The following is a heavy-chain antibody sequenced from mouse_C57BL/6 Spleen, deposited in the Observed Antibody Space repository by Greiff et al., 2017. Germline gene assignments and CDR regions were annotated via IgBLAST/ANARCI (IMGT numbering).Heavy chain of an antibody. CDR1: GYAFSSYW. V-gene: IGHV1-80*01. J-gene: IGHJ1*03. D-gene: IGHD2-4*01. CDR2: IYPGDGDT. CDR3: ARWDYDRYFDV. Sequence: QVQLKQSGAELVKPGASVKISCKASGYAFSSYWMNWVKQRPGKGLEWIGQIYPGDGDTNYNGKFKGKATLTADKSSSTAYMQLRSLTSEDSAVYCCARWDYDRYFDVWGTGTTVTVSS.